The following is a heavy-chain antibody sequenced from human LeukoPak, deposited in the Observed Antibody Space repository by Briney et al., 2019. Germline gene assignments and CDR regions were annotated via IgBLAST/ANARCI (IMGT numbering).Heavy chain of an antibody. D-gene: IGHD6-19*01. CDR1: GFTFSTYW. CDR2: IDTDGSRT. V-gene: IGHV3-74*01. Sequence: GGSLRLSCAASGFTFSTYWMHWVRQAPGKGLEWVSRIDTDGSRTSYADSVRGRFTISRDNAKNTPYLQMNSLRDEDTAVYYCARRMSSGWALEDYWGQGTLVTVSS. J-gene: IGHJ4*02. CDR3: ARRMSSGWALEDY.